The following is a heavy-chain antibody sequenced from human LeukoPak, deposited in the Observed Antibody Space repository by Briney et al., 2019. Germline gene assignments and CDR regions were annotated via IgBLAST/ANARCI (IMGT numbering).Heavy chain of an antibody. J-gene: IGHJ3*02. CDR2: ISAYNGNT. CDR1: GYTFTSYG. V-gene: IGHV1-18*01. D-gene: IGHD2-2*01. CDR3: ARVGVVPAAPDAFDI. Sequence: GASVKVSCKASGYTFTSYGISWVRQAPGQGLEGMGWISAYNGNTNYAQKLQGRVTMTTDTSTSTAYMELRSLRSDDTAVYYCARVGVVPAAPDAFDIWGQGTMVTVSS.